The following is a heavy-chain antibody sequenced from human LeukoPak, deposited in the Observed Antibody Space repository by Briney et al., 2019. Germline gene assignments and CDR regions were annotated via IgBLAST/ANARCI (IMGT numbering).Heavy chain of an antibody. CDR1: GYTFTGYY. Sequence: ASVKVSCKASGYTFTGYYIHWVRQAPGQGLEWMGWINPNSGGTNYAQKFQGRVTMTRDTSISTAYMELSRLRSDDTAVYYCARGGYYDNRGAFDIWGQGTMVTVSS. CDR3: ARGGYYDNRGAFDI. J-gene: IGHJ3*02. D-gene: IGHD3-22*01. V-gene: IGHV1-2*02. CDR2: INPNSGGT.